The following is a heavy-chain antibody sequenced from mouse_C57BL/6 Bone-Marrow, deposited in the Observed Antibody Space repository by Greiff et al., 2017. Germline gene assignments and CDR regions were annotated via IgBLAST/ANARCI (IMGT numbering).Heavy chain of an antibody. J-gene: IGHJ4*01. CDR1: GYAFSSSW. Sequence: VQLQQSGPELVKPGASVKISCKASGYAFSSSWMNWVKQRPGKGLEWIGRIYPGDGDTNYNGKFKGKATLTADKSSSTAYMQLSSLTSEDSAVYFCARDYDSSSYAMDYWGQGTSVTVSS. CDR2: IYPGDGDT. V-gene: IGHV1-82*01. D-gene: IGHD1-1*01. CDR3: ARDYDSSSYAMDY.